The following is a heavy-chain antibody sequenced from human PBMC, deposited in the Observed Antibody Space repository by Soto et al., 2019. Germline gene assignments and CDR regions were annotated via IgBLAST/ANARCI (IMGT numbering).Heavy chain of an antibody. Sequence: GGSLRLCCAASGFTFSSYAMHWVRQAPGKGLEWVAVISYDGSNKYYADSVKGRFTISRDNSKNTLYLQMNSLRVEDTAVYYCARDYSSSSGYWGQGTLVTVSS. D-gene: IGHD6-6*01. V-gene: IGHV3-30-3*01. J-gene: IGHJ4*02. CDR3: ARDYSSSSGY. CDR1: GFTFSSYA. CDR2: ISYDGSNK.